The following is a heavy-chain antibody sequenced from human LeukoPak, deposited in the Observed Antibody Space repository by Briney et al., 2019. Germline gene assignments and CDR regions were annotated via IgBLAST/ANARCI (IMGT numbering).Heavy chain of an antibody. J-gene: IGHJ3*02. D-gene: IGHD7-27*01. CDR3: ARAPYPLTGDLIDAFDI. V-gene: IGHV3-23*01. Sequence: GGSLRLSCAASGFTFSSYAMSWVRQAPGKGLEWVSAISGSGGSTYYADSVKGRFTISRDNAKNSLYLQMNSLRAEDTAVYYCARAPYPLTGDLIDAFDIWGQGTMVTVSS. CDR1: GFTFSSYA. CDR2: ISGSGGST.